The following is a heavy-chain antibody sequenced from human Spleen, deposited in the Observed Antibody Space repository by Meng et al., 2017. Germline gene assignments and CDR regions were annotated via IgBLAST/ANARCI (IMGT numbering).Heavy chain of an antibody. D-gene: IGHD3-16*01. CDR3: AREEDDVWGSYTY. CDR1: GYTFNGYY. J-gene: IGHJ4*02. CDR2: INPNSGGT. V-gene: IGHV1-2*06. Sequence: ASVKVSCKASGYTFNGYYIHWVRQAPGQGLEWMGRINPNSGGTMYAQNFQGRVTMTRDTSISTVYMELSRLRSDDTAVYYCAREEDDVWGSYTYWGQGTLVIVSS.